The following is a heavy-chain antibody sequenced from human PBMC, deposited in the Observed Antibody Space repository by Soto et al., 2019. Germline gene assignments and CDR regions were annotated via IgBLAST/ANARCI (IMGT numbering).Heavy chain of an antibody. CDR3: AGRFTTAASLDY. Sequence: VQLVESRGGLIQPGGALRLSCAASGFTVSNNHMTWGRQAAGKGLELVSFVHGGGSTSYADSVKGRFTISTYNSKNTLYLQVDSLRAEDTAIYYCAGRFTTAASLDYWGRGTLVIVSS. CDR1: GFTVSNNH. J-gene: IGHJ4*02. V-gene: IGHV3-53*01. CDR2: VHGGGST. D-gene: IGHD1-1*01.